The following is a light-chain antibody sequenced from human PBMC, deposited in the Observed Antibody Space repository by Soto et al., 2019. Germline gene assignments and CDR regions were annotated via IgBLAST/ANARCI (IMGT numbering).Light chain of an antibody. J-gene: IGKJ4*01. Sequence: DIELTQSPGTLSLSPGERATLSCRASQSVSSSYLAWYQQKPGQAPRLLIYGASSRATGIPDRFSGSGSGTDFTLTISRLEPEDFALYYCQHYGSLVLTFGGGTKVEIK. V-gene: IGKV3-20*01. CDR3: QHYGSLVLT. CDR1: QSVSSSY. CDR2: GAS.